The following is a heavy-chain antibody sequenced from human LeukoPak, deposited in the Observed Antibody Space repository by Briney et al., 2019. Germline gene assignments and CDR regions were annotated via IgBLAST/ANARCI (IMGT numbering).Heavy chain of an antibody. D-gene: IGHD2-15*01. CDR1: GFTFSSYG. CDR3: AKFACSGGSCYKGNYFDY. J-gene: IGHJ4*02. V-gene: IGHV3-30*18. CDR2: ISYDGSNK. Sequence: PGGSLRLSCAASGFTFSSYGMHGVRQAPGKGLEWVAVISYDGSNKYYADSVKGRFTISRDNSKNTLYLQMNSLRAEDTAVYYCAKFACSGGSCYKGNYFDYWGQGTLVTVSS.